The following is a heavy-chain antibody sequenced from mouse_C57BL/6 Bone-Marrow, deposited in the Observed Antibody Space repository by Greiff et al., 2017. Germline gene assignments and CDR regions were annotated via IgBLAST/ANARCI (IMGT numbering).Heavy chain of an antibody. CDR2: IDPSDSYT. CDR1: GYTFTSYW. V-gene: IGHV1-50*01. Sequence: QVQLQQPGAELVKPGASVKLSCKASGYTFTSYWMQWVKQRPGQGLEWIGEIDPSDSYTTYNQKFKGKATLTVDTSSSTAYMQLSSLTSEDSAVYYCAREVFDYWGQGTTLTVSS. J-gene: IGHJ2*01. CDR3: AREVFDY.